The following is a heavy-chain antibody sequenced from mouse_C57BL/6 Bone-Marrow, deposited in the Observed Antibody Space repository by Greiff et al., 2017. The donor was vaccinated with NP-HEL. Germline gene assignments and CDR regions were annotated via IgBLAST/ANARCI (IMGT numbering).Heavy chain of an antibody. Sequence: EVKVVESGGGLVQPKGSLKLSCAASGFTFHTYAMHWVRQAPGKGLEWVARIRSKSSNFATYYADSVKDRFTISRDDSQSMLYLQMNNLKTEDTAMYYCVGMRYDYGGAWCAYWGQGTLVTVSA. CDR2: IRSKSSNFAT. CDR3: VGMRYDYGGAWCAY. J-gene: IGHJ3*01. V-gene: IGHV10-3*01. D-gene: IGHD2-4*01. CDR1: GFTFHTYA.